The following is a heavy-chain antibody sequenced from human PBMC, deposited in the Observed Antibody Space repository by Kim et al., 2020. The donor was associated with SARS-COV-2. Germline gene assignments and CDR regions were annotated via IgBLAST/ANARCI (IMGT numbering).Heavy chain of an antibody. J-gene: IGHJ4*01. CDR3: ARDPGCNAYGIYFDY. V-gene: IGHV3-33*01. Sequence: GGSLRLSCAASGFTFTTYGMHWLRQAPGKGPEWVAGICYDGTNIKYRDSVKGRFTISRDNSKNTLYLQMNSLRAEDTAVYYCARDPGCNAYGIYFDYWG. CDR2: ICYDGTNI. D-gene: IGHD2-8*01. CDR1: GFTFTTYG.